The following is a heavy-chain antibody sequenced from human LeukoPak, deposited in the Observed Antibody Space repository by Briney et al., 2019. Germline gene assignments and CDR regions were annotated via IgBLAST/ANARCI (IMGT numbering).Heavy chain of an antibody. D-gene: IGHD3-10*01. J-gene: IGHJ6*02. Sequence: PGGSLRLSCAASGFSFSSYAMSWVRQAPGKGLEWVSGISGSGVSTYYADSVKGRFTISRDNSKNTLYLQMNSLRAEDTAVYYCAKVGVYGSGNYYYGMDVWGQGTTVTVSS. CDR3: AKVGVYGSGNYYYGMDV. V-gene: IGHV3-23*01. CDR2: ISGSGVST. CDR1: GFSFSSYA.